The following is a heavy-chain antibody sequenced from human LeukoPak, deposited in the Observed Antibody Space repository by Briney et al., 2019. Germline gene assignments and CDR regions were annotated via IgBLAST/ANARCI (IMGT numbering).Heavy chain of an antibody. CDR1: GYTFTSYY. CDR3: AREYYYDSSGYWGTLDY. D-gene: IGHD3-22*01. Sequence: GASVKVSCKASGYTFTSYYMHWVRQAPGQGLEWMGWINPNSGGTNYAQKFQGRVTMTRDTSISTAYMELSRLRSDDTAVYYCAREYYYDSSGYWGTLDYWGQGTLVTVSS. V-gene: IGHV1-2*02. CDR2: INPNSGGT. J-gene: IGHJ4*02.